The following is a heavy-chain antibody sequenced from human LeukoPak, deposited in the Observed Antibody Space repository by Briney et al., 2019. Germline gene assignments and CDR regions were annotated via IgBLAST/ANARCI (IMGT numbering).Heavy chain of an antibody. V-gene: IGHV3-23*01. CDR2: ISGSGGST. J-gene: IGHJ4*02. D-gene: IGHD3-22*01. CDR3: ARGPYYYDSSGCFDY. Sequence: GGSLRLSCAASGFTFSSYAMSWVRPAPGKGLEWVSAISGSGGSTYYADSVKGRFTISRDNSKNTLYLQMHSLRAEDTAVYYCARGPYYYDSSGCFDYWGQGTLVSVSS. CDR1: GFTFSSYA.